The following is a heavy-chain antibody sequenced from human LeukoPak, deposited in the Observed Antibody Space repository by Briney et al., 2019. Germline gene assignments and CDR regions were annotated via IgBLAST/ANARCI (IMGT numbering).Heavy chain of an antibody. CDR1: GGSFSGYY. J-gene: IGHJ4*02. CDR3: ARDRGGPYYFDY. CDR2: INHSGDT. D-gene: IGHD4-23*01. V-gene: IGHV4-34*01. Sequence: SETLSLTCGVYGGSFSGYYWTWIRQPPGKGLEWIGDINHSGDTNYNPSLQSRVTVSVDRSKNQFSLKLSSVTAADTAVYYCARDRGGPYYFDYWGQGTLVSVSS.